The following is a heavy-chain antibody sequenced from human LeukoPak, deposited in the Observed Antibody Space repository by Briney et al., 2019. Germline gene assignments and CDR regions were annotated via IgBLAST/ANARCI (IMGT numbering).Heavy chain of an antibody. CDR2: IYRAGDT. CDR1: GFTLSTYD. D-gene: IGHD2-21*02. CDR3: VRDGAYCGGDCYSSYYYYGMDV. Sequence: GGSLRLSCAASGFTLSTYDMHWVRQPTGEGLEWVSIIYRAGDTYYPGSVKGRFTISRDNSKNTLYLQMNSLRAEDTAVYYCVRDGAYCGGDCYSSYYYYGMDVWGQGTTVTVSS. V-gene: IGHV3-13*01. J-gene: IGHJ6*02.